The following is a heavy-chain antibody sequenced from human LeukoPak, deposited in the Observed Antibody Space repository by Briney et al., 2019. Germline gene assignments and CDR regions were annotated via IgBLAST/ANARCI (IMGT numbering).Heavy chain of an antibody. CDR1: GDSISSHY. CDR2: IYYSGST. D-gene: IGHD6-13*01. J-gene: IGHJ6*03. V-gene: IGHV4-59*11. CDR3: AGTAATLVDYYYYYMDV. Sequence: SETLSLTCTVSGDSISSHYWSWIRQPPGKGLEWIGYIYYSGSTNYHPSLKSRVTISVDTSKNQFSLKLSSVTAADTAVYYCAGTAATLVDYYYYYMDVWGKGTTVTVSS.